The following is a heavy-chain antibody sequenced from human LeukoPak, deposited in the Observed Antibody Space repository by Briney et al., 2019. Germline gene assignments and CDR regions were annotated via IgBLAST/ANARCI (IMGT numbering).Heavy chain of an antibody. CDR1: GFTFSTYG. CDR3: AKDHGKLPGY. J-gene: IGHJ4*02. V-gene: IGHV3-30*02. D-gene: IGHD1-7*01. Sequence: GGSLRLSCAASGFTFSTYGMHWVRQAPGKGLEWVSFIRYVGINKYYADSVKGRFTISRDNSKNTLYLQMNSLRAEDTAVYYCAKDHGKLPGYWGQGTLVTVSS. CDR2: IRYVGINK.